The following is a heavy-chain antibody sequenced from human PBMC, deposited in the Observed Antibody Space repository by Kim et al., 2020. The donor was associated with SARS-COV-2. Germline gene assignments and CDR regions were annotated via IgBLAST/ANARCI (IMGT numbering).Heavy chain of an antibody. V-gene: IGHV4-28*03. CDR3: ARGGTSLRGWADP. D-gene: IGHD2-2*01. CDR1: GYSISSTYW. CDR2: IYYSGST. J-gene: IGHJ5*02. Sequence: SETLSLTCVVSGYSISSTYWWGWIRQPPGKGLEWIGYIYYSGSTYYNPSLKSRITMSVDTSKNQFSLKMTSVTAVDTAVYYCARGGTSLRGWADPWGQGTLVTVSS.